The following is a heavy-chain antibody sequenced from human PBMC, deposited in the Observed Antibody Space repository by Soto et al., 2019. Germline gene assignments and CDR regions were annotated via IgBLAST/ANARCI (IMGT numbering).Heavy chain of an antibody. Sequence: QVQLQESGPGLVKPSQTLSLTCTVSGGSMSSGDYYWNWIRQHPEKGLEWIGYINYRGSTFYNPSLKSRHTISVDTSKNQFSLKLTSVTAADTAMYYCARDAPGAAPYWGQGTLVTVSS. V-gene: IGHV4-31*03. D-gene: IGHD6-13*01. CDR3: ARDAPGAAPY. CDR2: INYRGST. CDR1: GGSMSSGDYY. J-gene: IGHJ4*02.